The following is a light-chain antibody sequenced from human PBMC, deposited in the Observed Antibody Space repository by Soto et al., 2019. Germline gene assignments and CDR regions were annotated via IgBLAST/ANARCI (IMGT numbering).Light chain of an antibody. CDR3: QQYYSRPPT. CDR1: QSIFYSSNNKNY. CDR2: LAS. J-gene: IGKJ1*01. Sequence: DIVMTQSPDSLAVSLGERATINCKSSQSIFYSSNNKNYLAWYQQKSGQPPKLLIYLASTRESGVPERFSGSGSGTDFTLAISSLQAEDVAVYYCQQYYSRPPTFGQGTKVEIK. V-gene: IGKV4-1*01.